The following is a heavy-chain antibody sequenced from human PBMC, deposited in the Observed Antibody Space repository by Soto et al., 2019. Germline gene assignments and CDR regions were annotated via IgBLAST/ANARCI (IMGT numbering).Heavy chain of an antibody. Sequence: EVQLVESGGGLVKPGGSLRLSCAASGFTFSSYSMNWVRQAPGKGLEWVSSISSSSSYIYYADSVKGRFTISRDNDKNSLYLEMNSLRAEDTAVYYCARDGPDSSGYYRLLDYWSQGTLVTVSS. CDR2: ISSSSSYI. CDR1: GFTFSSYS. J-gene: IGHJ4*02. V-gene: IGHV3-21*01. D-gene: IGHD3-22*01. CDR3: ARDGPDSSGYYRLLDY.